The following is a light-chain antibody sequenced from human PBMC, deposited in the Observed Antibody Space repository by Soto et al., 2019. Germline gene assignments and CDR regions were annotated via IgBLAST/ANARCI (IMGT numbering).Light chain of an antibody. Sequence: QSVPTQPPSVSGAPGQRVTISCTGSSSNIGAGYDVHWYQQRPGTGPKLLIFGNINRPSGVPDRFSGSKSGTSASLAITGLQAEDEGDYYCQSYDSTLSDRYVFGTGTKVTVL. J-gene: IGLJ1*01. CDR3: QSYDSTLSDRYV. CDR2: GNI. CDR1: SSNIGAGYD. V-gene: IGLV1-40*01.